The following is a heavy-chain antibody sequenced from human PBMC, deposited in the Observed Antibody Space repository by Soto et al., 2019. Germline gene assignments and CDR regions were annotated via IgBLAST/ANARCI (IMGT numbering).Heavy chain of an antibody. CDR2: IYHSGST. CDR3: ARAPRVTSFYYYYMDV. V-gene: IGHV4-4*02. CDR1: SGSISSSNW. D-gene: IGHD4-17*01. Sequence: QVQLQESGPGLVKPSGTLSLTCVVSSGSISSSNWWSWVRQPPGKGLEWIGEIYHSGSTNYNPSLKSRVTISVDKSKKQFSLRLSSVTAADTAGYYCARAPRVTSFYYYYMDVWGKGTTVTVSS. J-gene: IGHJ6*03.